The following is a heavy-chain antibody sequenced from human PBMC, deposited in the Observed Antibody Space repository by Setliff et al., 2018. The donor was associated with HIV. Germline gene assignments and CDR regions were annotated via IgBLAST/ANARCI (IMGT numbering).Heavy chain of an antibody. J-gene: IGHJ4*02. CDR1: GGSFSGYY. V-gene: IGHV4-34*01. Sequence: SETLSLTCAVYGGSFSGYYWSWIRQPPGKGLEWIGSFHSSGSTSYNPSLRSRVTLSVDKSKNQFSLELTSVTAADTAVYYCARDQRLSYWGQGTLVTVSS. CDR2: FHSSGST. CDR3: ARDQRLSY.